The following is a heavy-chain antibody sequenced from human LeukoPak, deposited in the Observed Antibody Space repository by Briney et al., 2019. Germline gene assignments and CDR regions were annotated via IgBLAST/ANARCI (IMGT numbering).Heavy chain of an antibody. Sequence: GGSLRLSCAASGFTFSNYAMSWVRQAPAGGLEWVSSLRGDGETFYADSVKGRFTLSRDNARNSLYLQMNSLRAEDTAVYYCARDLSLGMPGGFDFWGQGILVTVSS. J-gene: IGHJ4*02. CDR1: GFTFSNYA. D-gene: IGHD2-2*01. CDR2: LRGDGET. V-gene: IGHV3-23*01. CDR3: ARDLSLGMPGGFDF.